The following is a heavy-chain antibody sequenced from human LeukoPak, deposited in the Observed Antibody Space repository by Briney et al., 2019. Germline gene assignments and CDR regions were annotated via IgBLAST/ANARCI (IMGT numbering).Heavy chain of an antibody. CDR3: ASIEEHDYGDHYYGMDV. D-gene: IGHD4-17*01. CDR1: GFTFSSYW. J-gene: IGHJ6*02. CDR2: INSDGSST. Sequence: GGSLRLSCAASGFTFSSYWMHWVRQAPGKGLVWVSRINSDGSSTSYADSVKGRFTISRDNAKNTLYLQMNSLRAEDTAVYYCASIEEHDYGDHYYGMDVWGQGTTVTVSS. V-gene: IGHV3-74*01.